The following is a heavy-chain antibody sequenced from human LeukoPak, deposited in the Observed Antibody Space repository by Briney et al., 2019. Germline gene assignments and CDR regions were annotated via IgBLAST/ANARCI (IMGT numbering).Heavy chain of an antibody. CDR2: IYHSGST. Sequence: SQTLSLTCAVSGGSISSGGYSWSWIRQPPGKGLEWIGYIYHSGSTYYNPSLKSRATISVDRSKNQFSLKLSSVTAADTAVYYCARAVTMIVGGAFDIWGQGTMVTVSS. V-gene: IGHV4-30-2*01. CDR3: ARAVTMIVGGAFDI. J-gene: IGHJ3*02. D-gene: IGHD3-22*01. CDR1: GGSISSGGYS.